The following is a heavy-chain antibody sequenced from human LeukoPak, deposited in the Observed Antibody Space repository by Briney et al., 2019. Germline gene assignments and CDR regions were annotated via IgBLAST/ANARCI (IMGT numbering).Heavy chain of an antibody. D-gene: IGHD3-10*01. CDR1: GFTFSSYG. V-gene: IGHV3-30*18. CDR3: AKASGGIDFYYYGMGV. CDR2: ISYDGSNK. Sequence: GGSLRLSCAASGFTFSSYGMHWVRQAPGKGLEWVAVISYDGSNKYYADSVKGRFTISRDNSKNTLYLQMNSLRAEDTAVNYCAKASGGIDFYYYGMGVWGQGTTVTVSS. J-gene: IGHJ6*02.